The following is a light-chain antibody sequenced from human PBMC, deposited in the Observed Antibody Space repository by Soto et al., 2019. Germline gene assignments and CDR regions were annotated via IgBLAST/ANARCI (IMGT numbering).Light chain of an antibody. CDR1: SSDVGGYNF. J-gene: IGLJ2*01. CDR2: DVN. Sequence: QSALTQPASVSGSPGQSITISCTGTSSDVGGYNFVSWYQQHPGKAPRLMILDVNNRPSGVSTRFSGSKSGNTASLTISGLLAEDEADYYCCSYSGSSTIVVFGGGTKLTVL. V-gene: IGLV2-14*03. CDR3: CSYSGSSTIVV.